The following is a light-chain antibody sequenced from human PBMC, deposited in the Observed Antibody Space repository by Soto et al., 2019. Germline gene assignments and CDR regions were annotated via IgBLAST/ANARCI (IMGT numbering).Light chain of an antibody. CDR2: GAS. J-gene: IGKJ1*01. Sequence: IVLTQSPGTLSLSPGERATISCRASQSVSSSYLAWYQRKPGQAPRLLIYGASSRATGIPDRFSGSGSGTDFTLTISRLEPEDFAVYYCQQYGSSPWTFGQGTKV. V-gene: IGKV3-20*01. CDR1: QSVSSSY. CDR3: QQYGSSPWT.